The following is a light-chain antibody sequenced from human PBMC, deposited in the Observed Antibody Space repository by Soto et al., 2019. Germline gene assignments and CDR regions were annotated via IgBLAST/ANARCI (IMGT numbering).Light chain of an antibody. Sequence: QSVLTQPASVSGSPGQSITISCTGTSSDIGGYNYVSWYQLHPNKAPKLIIYEVSNRPSGVSNRFSGSKSGNTASLTISGLQAEDEADYYRSSYTSSTAYVFGTGTKLTVL. CDR3: SSYTSSTAYV. CDR2: EVS. CDR1: SSDIGGYNY. J-gene: IGLJ1*01. V-gene: IGLV2-14*01.